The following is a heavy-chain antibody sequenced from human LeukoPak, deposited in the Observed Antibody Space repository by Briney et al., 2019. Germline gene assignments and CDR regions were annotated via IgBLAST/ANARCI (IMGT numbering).Heavy chain of an antibody. CDR1: GFTFSNYA. D-gene: IGHD1-26*01. Sequence: GGSLRLSCAASGFTFSNYAVHWVRQAPGKGLEWVAVISYDGSNKYYADSVKGRFTISRDNSKNTLYLQMNSLRAEDTAVYCCARGLVSGSQRGYFDYWGQGTLVTVSS. CDR3: ARGLVSGSQRGYFDY. V-gene: IGHV3-30-3*01. J-gene: IGHJ4*02. CDR2: ISYDGSNK.